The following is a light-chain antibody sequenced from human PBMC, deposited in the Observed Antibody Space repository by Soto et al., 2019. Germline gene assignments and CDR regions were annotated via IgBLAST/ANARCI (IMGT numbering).Light chain of an antibody. Sequence: EIGMTQSPATLSVSPGERATLSCRASQSININLAWYQQKPGQAPRLLIYGASTRATGLPARFSGSGSGTEFTLIISSLQSEDSAVYYCQQYDNWPITFGQGTRLET. CDR1: QSININ. V-gene: IGKV3-15*01. J-gene: IGKJ5*01. CDR2: GAS. CDR3: QQYDNWPIT.